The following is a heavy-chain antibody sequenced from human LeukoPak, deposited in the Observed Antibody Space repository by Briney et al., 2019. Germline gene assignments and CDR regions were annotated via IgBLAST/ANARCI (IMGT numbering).Heavy chain of an antibody. CDR3: ARDRGGCSGGSCSYFDY. Sequence: ASVKVSCKASGGTFSSYAISWVRQAPGQGLEWMGGIIPIFGTANYAQKFQGRVTITTDESTSTAYMELSSLRSEDTAVYYCARDRGGCSGGSCSYFDYWGQGTLVTVSS. V-gene: IGHV1-69*05. CDR1: GGTFSSYA. D-gene: IGHD2-15*01. CDR2: IIPIFGTA. J-gene: IGHJ4*02.